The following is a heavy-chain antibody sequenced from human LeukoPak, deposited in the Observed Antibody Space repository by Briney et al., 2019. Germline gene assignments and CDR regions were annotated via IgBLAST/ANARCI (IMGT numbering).Heavy chain of an antibody. V-gene: IGHV3-7*01. J-gene: IGHJ4*02. CDR1: GFTFSSYW. Sequence: PGGSPRLSCAASGFTFSSYWMSWVRQAPGKGLEWVANIKQDGSEKYYVDSVKGRFTISRDNAKNSLYLQMNSLRAEDTAVYYCARDRSYSSGWYSDYWGQGTLVTVSS. CDR2: IKQDGSEK. D-gene: IGHD6-19*01. CDR3: ARDRSYSSGWYSDY.